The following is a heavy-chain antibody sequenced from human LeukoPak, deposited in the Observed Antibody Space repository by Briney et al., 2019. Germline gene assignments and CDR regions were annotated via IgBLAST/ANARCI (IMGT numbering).Heavy chain of an antibody. D-gene: IGHD6-19*01. CDR1: GYTFTGYY. J-gene: IGHJ4*02. Sequence: ASVKVSCKASGYTFTGYYMHWVRQAPGQGLEWMGWINPNSGGTNYAQKFQGRVTMTRDIFTSTAYMELRSLRSDDTAVYYCARACRYTTGWYWCYFDHWGQGTLVTVSS. CDR3: ARACRYTTGWYWCYFDH. CDR2: INPNSGGT. V-gene: IGHV1-2*02.